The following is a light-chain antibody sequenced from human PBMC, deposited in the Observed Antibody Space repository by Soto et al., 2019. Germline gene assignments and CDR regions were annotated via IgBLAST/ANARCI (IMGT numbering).Light chain of an antibody. CDR1: SSNVGSNY. Sequence: QSVLTQPPSASGTPGQRVTISCSGSSSNVGSNYVYWYQQVPGTAPKLLIYRNSQRPSGVPDRFSDSKSGTSASLAISGLRSEDEADYFCATWDKSMTGYVFGTGTKVTVL. CDR2: RNS. J-gene: IGLJ1*01. CDR3: ATWDKSMTGYV. V-gene: IGLV1-47*01.